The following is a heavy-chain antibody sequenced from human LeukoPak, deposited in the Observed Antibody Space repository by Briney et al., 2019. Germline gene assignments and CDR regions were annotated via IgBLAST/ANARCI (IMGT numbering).Heavy chain of an antibody. Sequence: GGSLRLSCAASGFTFSSYSMNWVRQAPGKGLEWVSSISSSSSYIYYADSVKGRFTISRDNSKNTLFLQMNSLRAEDTAVYYCAKGGDGYNYGSYFDYWGQGPLVTVSS. CDR3: AKGGDGYNYGSYFDY. CDR2: ISSSSSYI. V-gene: IGHV3-21*01. D-gene: IGHD5-24*01. J-gene: IGHJ4*02. CDR1: GFTFSSYS.